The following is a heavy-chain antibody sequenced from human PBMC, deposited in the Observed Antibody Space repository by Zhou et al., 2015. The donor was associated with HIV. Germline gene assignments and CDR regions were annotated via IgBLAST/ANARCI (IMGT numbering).Heavy chain of an antibody. D-gene: IGHD3-22*01. CDR2: ISSSSTYI. V-gene: IGHV3-21*01. Sequence: EVQLVESGGRPGTAWGGSLRLSCVASGFTFSSYNMNWVRQAPGKGLEWVSSISSSSTYIYYAGSVKGRFTISRDNAKNSLYLQMNSLRPEDTAVYYCARVPLRVTMIAVVKHGMDVWGQGTTVTVSS. CDR3: ARVPLRVTMIAVVKHGMDV. CDR1: GFTFSSYN. J-gene: IGHJ6*02.